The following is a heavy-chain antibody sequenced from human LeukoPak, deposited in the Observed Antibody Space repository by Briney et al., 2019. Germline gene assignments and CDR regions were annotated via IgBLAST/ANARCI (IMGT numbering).Heavy chain of an antibody. D-gene: IGHD6-13*01. CDR1: GYNFGAFW. J-gene: IGHJ4*02. Sequence: GDSLKISCQVAGYNFGAFWIGWVRQMPGKGLEWMGIIRPDQSDIKYSPSFQGQATISADKSINTAYLQWNGLKASDTAMYYCVRPAIRAGLDYWGQGTLVTVSS. V-gene: IGHV5-51*01. CDR3: VRPAIRAGLDY. CDR2: IRPDQSDI.